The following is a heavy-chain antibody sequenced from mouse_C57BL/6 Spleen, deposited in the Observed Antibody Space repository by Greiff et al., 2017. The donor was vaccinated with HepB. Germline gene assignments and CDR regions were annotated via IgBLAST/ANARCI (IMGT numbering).Heavy chain of an antibody. CDR2: IHPNSGST. V-gene: IGHV1-64*01. J-gene: IGHJ2*01. D-gene: IGHD2-1*01. Sequence: VQLQQPGAELVKPGASVKLSCKASGYTFTSYWMHWVKQRPGQGLEWIGMIHPNSGSTNYNEKFKSKATLTVDKSSSTAYMQLSSLTSEDSAVYYCARAKDYGNYEDYWGQGTTLTVSS. CDR3: ARAKDYGNYEDY. CDR1: GYTFTSYW.